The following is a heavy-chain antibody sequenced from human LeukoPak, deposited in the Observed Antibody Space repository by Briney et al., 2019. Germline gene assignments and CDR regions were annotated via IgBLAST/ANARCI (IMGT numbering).Heavy chain of an antibody. CDR2: INPNSGGT. CDR3: ARDRGYCSSTSCYLEAFDI. CDR1: GYTFTGYY. Sequence: ASVKVSCKASGYTFTGYYIHWVRQAPGQGLEWMGWINPNSGGTNYAQKFQGRVTMTRDTSISTAYMELSRLRSDDTAVYYCARDRGYCSSTSCYLEAFDIWGQGTMVTVSS. D-gene: IGHD2-2*01. J-gene: IGHJ3*02. V-gene: IGHV1-2*02.